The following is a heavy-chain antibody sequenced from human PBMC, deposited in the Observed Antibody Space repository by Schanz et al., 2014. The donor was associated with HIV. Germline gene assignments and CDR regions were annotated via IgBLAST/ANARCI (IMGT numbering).Heavy chain of an antibody. CDR2: IIPIFATQ. Sequence: QVQLVQSGAEVKKPGSSVKVSCKASGGIFSYHAINWVRQAPGQGLEWMGGIIPIFATQNYAQKFQGRVTITADESTSTAYMELSSLRSDDTAMYYCARGLKDSSSSEAFHIWGQGTMVTVSS. CDR3: ARGLKDSSSSEAFHI. J-gene: IGHJ3*02. V-gene: IGHV1-69*01. D-gene: IGHD6-6*01. CDR1: GGIFSYHA.